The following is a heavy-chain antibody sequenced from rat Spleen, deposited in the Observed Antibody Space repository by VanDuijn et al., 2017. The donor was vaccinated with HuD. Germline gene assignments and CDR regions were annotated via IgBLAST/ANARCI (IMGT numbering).Heavy chain of an antibody. CDR2: MWYDGDT. Sequence: QVQLKESGPGLVQPSQTLSLTCTVSGFSLTSYSVSWVRQPSGKGPEWMGRMWYDGDTAYNSALKFRLSISRDTSKNQVFLKMNSLQTDDTGTYYCTRDRPNYGGYSELWFAYWGQGTLVTVSS. V-gene: IGHV2-63*01. D-gene: IGHD1-11*01. J-gene: IGHJ3*01. CDR1: GFSLTSYS. CDR3: TRDRPNYGGYSELWFAY.